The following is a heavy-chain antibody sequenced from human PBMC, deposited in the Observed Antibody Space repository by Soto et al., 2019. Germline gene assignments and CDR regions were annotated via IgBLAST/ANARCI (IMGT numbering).Heavy chain of an antibody. J-gene: IGHJ4*02. CDR3: ARENLKDFDY. CDR1: GFTFSSYG. Sequence: QVQLVESGGGVVQPGRSLRLSCAASGFTFSSYGMHWVRQAPGKGLEWVAVIWYDGSNKYYADSVKGRFTISRDNSKNTLYLQMNSLRAEDTAVYYCARENLKDFDYWGQGTLFTVSS. CDR2: IWYDGSNK. V-gene: IGHV3-33*01.